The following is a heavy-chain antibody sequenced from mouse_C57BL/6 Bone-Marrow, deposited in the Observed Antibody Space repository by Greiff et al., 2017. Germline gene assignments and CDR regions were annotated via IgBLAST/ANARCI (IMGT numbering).Heavy chain of an antibody. CDR2: IDPENGDT. CDR3: TAICDGNYEYFDV. CDR1: GFNIKDDY. V-gene: IGHV14-4*01. D-gene: IGHD2-1*01. Sequence: EVQLQQSGAELVRPGASVKLSCTASGFNIKDDYMHWVKQRPEQGLEWIGWIDPENGDTEYASKFQGKATITADTSSNTAYLQLSSLTSEDTAVYYCTAICDGNYEYFDVWGTGTTVTVSS. J-gene: IGHJ1*03.